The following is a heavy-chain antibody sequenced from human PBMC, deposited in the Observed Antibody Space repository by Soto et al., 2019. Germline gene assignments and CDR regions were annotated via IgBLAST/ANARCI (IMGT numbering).Heavy chain of an antibody. CDR1: GFTFDDYA. CDR2: ISWNSGSI. J-gene: IGHJ6*02. CDR3: AKDTVGDYSSGYYYYGMDV. V-gene: IGHV3-9*01. Sequence: LRLSCAASGFTFDDYAMHWVRQAPGKGLEWVSGISWNSGSIGYADSVKGRFTISRDNAKNSLYLQMNSLRAEDTALYYCAKDTVGDYSSGYYYYGMDVWGQGTTVTVS. D-gene: IGHD4-4*01.